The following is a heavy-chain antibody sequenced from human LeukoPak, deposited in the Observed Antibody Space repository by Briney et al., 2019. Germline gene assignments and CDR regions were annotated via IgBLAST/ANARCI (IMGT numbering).Heavy chain of an antibody. Sequence: SETLSLTCTVSGYSISSGYYWGWIRQPPGKGLEWIGSIYHSGSTYYNPSLKSRVTISVDTSKNQFSLKLSSVTAADTAVYYCARARLIIAAAAYYYYYYMDVWGKGTTVTVSS. CDR1: GYSISSGYY. D-gene: IGHD6-13*01. CDR3: ARARLIIAAAAYYYYYYMDV. V-gene: IGHV4-38-2*02. CDR2: IYHSGST. J-gene: IGHJ6*03.